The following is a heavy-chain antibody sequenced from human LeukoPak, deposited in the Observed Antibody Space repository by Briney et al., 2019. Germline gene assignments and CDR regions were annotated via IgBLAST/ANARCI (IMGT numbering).Heavy chain of an antibody. D-gene: IGHD2-2*01. CDR1: GYTFTGYY. CDR3: ARGSAAMDYYYMDV. CDR2: INPNSGGT. V-gene: IGHV1-2*02. Sequence: ASVKVSCKASGYTFTGYYMHWVRQAPGQGLEWMGWINPNSGGTNYAQKFQGRVTMTRDTSISTAYMELSRLRSDDTAVYYCARGSAAMDYYYMDVWGKGTMVTVSS. J-gene: IGHJ6*03.